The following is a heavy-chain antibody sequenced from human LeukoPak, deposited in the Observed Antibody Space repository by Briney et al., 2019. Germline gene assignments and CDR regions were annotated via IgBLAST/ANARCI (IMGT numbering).Heavy chain of an antibody. D-gene: IGHD3-10*01. Sequence: SQTLSLTCTVSGGSISSGGYYWGWLRQRPGKGREGIGRIYTSGSTNYNPSLNSRLTMSVETSKNQFSLKLSSVTAADTAVYYCARDPYYCDIWGQGTMVTVSS. J-gene: IGHJ3*02. CDR2: IYTSGST. CDR1: GGSISSGGYY. CDR3: ARDPYYCDI. V-gene: IGHV4-61*02.